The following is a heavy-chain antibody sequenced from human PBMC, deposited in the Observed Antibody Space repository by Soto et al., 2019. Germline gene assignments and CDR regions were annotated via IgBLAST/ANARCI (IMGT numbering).Heavy chain of an antibody. CDR2: VGHSGRT. CDR1: PQTFTPYY. J-gene: IGHJ4*02. Sequence: LSLTGGICPQTFTPYYWSWIRQPPGKGLEWIGEVGHSGRTNYNPSLKSLVTISLDTSKNQCSLNLTSVTAADTAFYYCTRVPMMYDAARTYGYFDCYRQRTRGPFTS. D-gene: IGHD3-22*01. CDR3: TRVPMMYDAARTYGYFDC. V-gene: IGHV4-34*01.